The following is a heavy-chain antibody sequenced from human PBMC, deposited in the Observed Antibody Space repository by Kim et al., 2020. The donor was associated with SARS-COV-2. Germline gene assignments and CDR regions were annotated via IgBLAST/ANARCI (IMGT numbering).Heavy chain of an antibody. D-gene: IGHD3-22*01. J-gene: IGHJ2*01. Sequence: SETLSLTCTVSGGSISSYYWSWIRQPPGKGLEWIGYIYYSGSTNYNPSLKSRVTISVDTSKNQFSLKLSSVTAADTAVYYCARTPRGYYGWYFDLWGRGTLVTVSS. CDR1: GGSISSYY. CDR3: ARTPRGYYGWYFDL. CDR2: IYYSGST. V-gene: IGHV4-59*01.